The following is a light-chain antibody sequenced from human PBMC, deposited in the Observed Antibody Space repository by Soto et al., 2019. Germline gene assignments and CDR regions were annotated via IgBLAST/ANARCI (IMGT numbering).Light chain of an antibody. CDR3: QQYEYVPS. J-gene: IGKJ4*01. CDR2: DTS. V-gene: IGKV1-33*01. CDR1: QHVGVY. Sequence: DVKMTQSPSSLSASIGDRVTIACQASQHVGVYLNWYQQQPGKPPKVVIYDTSHLETGVPPRFSGSGSGTDFTLIISNLQPEDIGTYYCQQYEYVPSFGGGTKVEIE.